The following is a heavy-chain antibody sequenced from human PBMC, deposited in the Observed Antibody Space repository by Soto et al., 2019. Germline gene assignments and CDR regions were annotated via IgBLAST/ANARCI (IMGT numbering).Heavy chain of an antibody. CDR1: GFAFDDYA. V-gene: IGHV3-9*01. D-gene: IGHD6-6*01. J-gene: IGHJ4*02. Sequence: PGGSLRLSCAASGFAFDDYAMHWVRQAPGKGLEWVSGISWNSGSIGYADSVKGRFTISRDNAKNSLYLQMNSLRAEDTALYYCAKGNQYSSPVDYWGQGTLVTVSS. CDR3: AKGNQYSSPVDY. CDR2: ISWNSGSI.